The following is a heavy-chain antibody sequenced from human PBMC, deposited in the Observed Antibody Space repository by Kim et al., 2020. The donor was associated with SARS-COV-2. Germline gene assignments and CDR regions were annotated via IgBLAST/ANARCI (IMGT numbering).Heavy chain of an antibody. CDR1: GYTFTNYN. CDR2: INGDDGDT. CDR3: ARVLFGSGNSWFDP. J-gene: IGHJ5*02. Sequence: ASVKVSCKASGYTFTNYNMHWVRHAPGQTPQWMGWINGDDGDTKYSQEFQDRVTLTMDKSASTAYMELSSLRSEDTAIYYCARVLFGSGNSWFDPWGQGTLVPVSS. V-gene: IGHV1-3*01. D-gene: IGHD5-12*01.